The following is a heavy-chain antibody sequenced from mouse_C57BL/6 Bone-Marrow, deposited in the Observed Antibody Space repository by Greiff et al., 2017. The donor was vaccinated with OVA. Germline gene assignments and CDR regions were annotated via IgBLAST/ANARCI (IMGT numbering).Heavy chain of an antibody. J-gene: IGHJ1*03. D-gene: IGHD1-1*01. Sequence: ESGPGLVKPSQSLSLTCSVTGYSITSGYYWNWIRQFPGNKLEWMGYISYDGSNNYNPSLKNRISITRDTSKNQFFLKLNSVTTEDTATYYCARDYGSIYWYFDVWGTGTTVTVSS. V-gene: IGHV3-6*01. CDR3: ARDYGSIYWYFDV. CDR1: GYSITSGYY. CDR2: ISYDGSN.